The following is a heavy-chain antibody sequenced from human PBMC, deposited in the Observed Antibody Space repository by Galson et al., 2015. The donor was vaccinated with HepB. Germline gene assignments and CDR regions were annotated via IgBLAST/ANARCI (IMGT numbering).Heavy chain of an antibody. CDR1: GFTFGGYT. J-gene: IGHJ4*02. CDR3: ARVPYTSGWTFYLDY. Sequence: SLRLSCAASGFTFGGYTMTWVRQAPGKGLEWVSSITSSSTFIYDADSVKGRFTISRDNAKNALYLQMNNLRAEDTAIYYCARVPYTSGWTFYLDYWGQGTLVTVSS. V-gene: IGHV3-21*01. CDR2: ITSSSTFI. D-gene: IGHD6-19*01.